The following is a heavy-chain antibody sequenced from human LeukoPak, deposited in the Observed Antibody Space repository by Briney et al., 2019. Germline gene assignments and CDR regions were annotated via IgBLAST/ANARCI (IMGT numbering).Heavy chain of an antibody. CDR3: AKNPPYSSGWQVRWFDP. Sequence: GGSLRLSCAASGFTFSSYAMSWVRQAPGKGLEWVSAISGSGGSTYYADSVKGRFTISRDNSKNPLYLQMNSLRAEDTAVYYCAKNPPYSSGWQVRWFDPWGQGTLVTVSS. J-gene: IGHJ5*02. CDR2: ISGSGGST. V-gene: IGHV3-23*01. D-gene: IGHD6-19*01. CDR1: GFTFSSYA.